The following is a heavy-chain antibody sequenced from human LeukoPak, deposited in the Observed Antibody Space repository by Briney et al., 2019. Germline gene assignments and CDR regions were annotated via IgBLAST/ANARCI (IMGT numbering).Heavy chain of an antibody. CDR3: AKGHYYGSGSLDY. V-gene: IGHV3-23*01. D-gene: IGHD3-10*01. Sequence: GGSLRLSCAASGFAFSSYAMSWVRQAPGKGLEWVSAISGSGGSTYYADSVKGRFTISRDNSKNTLYVQMNSLRAEDTAVYYCAKGHYYGSGSLDYWGQGTLVTVSS. J-gene: IGHJ4*02. CDR1: GFAFSSYA. CDR2: ISGSGGST.